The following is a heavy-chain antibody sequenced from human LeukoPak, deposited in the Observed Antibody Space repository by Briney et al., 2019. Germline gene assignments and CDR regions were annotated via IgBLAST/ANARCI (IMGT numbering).Heavy chain of an antibody. CDR1: GFTVSSNY. V-gene: IGHV3-66*01. Sequence: QAGGSLRLSCAASGFTVSSNYMSWVRQAPGKGLEWVSVIYSGGSTYYADSVKGRSTISRDNSKNTLYLQMNSLRAEDTAVYYCARDQSTVDYYYGMDVWGQGTTVTVSS. CDR3: ARDQSTVDYYYGMDV. D-gene: IGHD4-11*01. J-gene: IGHJ6*02. CDR2: IYSGGST.